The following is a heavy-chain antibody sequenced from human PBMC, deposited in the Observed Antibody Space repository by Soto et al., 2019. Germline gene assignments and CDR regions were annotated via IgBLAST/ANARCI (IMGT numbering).Heavy chain of an antibody. D-gene: IGHD2-2*02. J-gene: IGHJ4*02. CDR1: GFTFSSYG. CDR3: AKDQGVFPPYTLFDY. Sequence: GESLKISCAASGFTFSSYGMHWVRQAPGKGLEWVAVISYDGSNKYYADSVKGRFTISRDNSKNTLYLQMNSLRAEDTAVYYCAKDQGVFPPYTLFDYWGQGTLVTVSS. CDR2: ISYDGSNK. V-gene: IGHV3-30*18.